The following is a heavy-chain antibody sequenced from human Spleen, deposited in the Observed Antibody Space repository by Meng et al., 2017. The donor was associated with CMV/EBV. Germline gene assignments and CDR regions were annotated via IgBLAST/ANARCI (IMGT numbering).Heavy chain of an antibody. CDR1: GYTFNSYY. J-gene: IGHJ4*02. CDR3: ARVDDSSGYTPSFDY. Sequence: SGYTFNSYYIHWVRQAPGQGLEWVGIINPNGGSTNYEQKFKGRVTLTRDTSTSTVYMELSSLRSEDTALYYCARVDDSSGYTPSFDYWGQGTLVTVSS. V-gene: IGHV1-46*02. CDR2: INPNGGST. D-gene: IGHD3-22*01.